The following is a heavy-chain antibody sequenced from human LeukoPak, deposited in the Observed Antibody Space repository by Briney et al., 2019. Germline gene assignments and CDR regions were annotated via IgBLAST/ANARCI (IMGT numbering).Heavy chain of an antibody. D-gene: IGHD1-26*01. V-gene: IGHV1-24*01. J-gene: IGHJ4*02. Sequence: GASVKVSCKVSGYTLTELSMHWVRQAPGKGLEWMGGFDPEDGETIYAQKFQGRVTMTEDTSTDTAYMELSSLRSEDTAVYYCATVQGRWELLTQSGDYYFDYWGQGTLVTVSS. CDR1: GYTLTELS. CDR3: ATVQGRWELLTQSGDYYFDY. CDR2: FDPEDGET.